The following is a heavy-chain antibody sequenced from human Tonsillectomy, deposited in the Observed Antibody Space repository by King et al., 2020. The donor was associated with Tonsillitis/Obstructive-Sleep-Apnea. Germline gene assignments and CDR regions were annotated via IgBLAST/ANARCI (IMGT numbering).Heavy chain of an antibody. D-gene: IGHD3-3*01. CDR3: ARVRLEDLWSGHYDFAFDI. CDR1: GFTFSSYE. Sequence: VQLVESGGGLVQPGGSLRLSCAASGFTFSSYEMNWVRQAPGKGLEWVSYISSSGSIIYYTDSVKGRFTISRNNAKNSLYLQMNSLRAEDTAVYYCARVRLEDLWSGHYDFAFDIWGQGTMVSVSS. J-gene: IGHJ3*02. V-gene: IGHV3-48*03. CDR2: ISSSGSII.